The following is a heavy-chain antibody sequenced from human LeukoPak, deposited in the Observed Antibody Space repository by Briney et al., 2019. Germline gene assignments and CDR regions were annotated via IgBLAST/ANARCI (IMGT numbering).Heavy chain of an antibody. J-gene: IGHJ3*02. V-gene: IGHV4-59*01. Sequence: PSETLSLTCTVSRGSISSYYWSWIRQPPGKGLEWIGYIYYSGSTNYNPSLKSRVTISVDTSKNQFSLKLSSVTAADTAVYYCARGFDCSGGSCYFNGAFDIWGQGTMVTVSS. CDR2: IYYSGST. D-gene: IGHD2-15*01. CDR3: ARGFDCSGGSCYFNGAFDI. CDR1: RGSISSYY.